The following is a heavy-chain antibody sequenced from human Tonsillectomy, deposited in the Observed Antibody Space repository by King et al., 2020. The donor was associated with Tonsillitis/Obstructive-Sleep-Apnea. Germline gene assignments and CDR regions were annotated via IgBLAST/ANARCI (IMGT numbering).Heavy chain of an antibody. CDR3: AKDAAIAAHAAYYYYMDV. V-gene: IGHV3-30*18. J-gene: IGHJ6*03. Sequence: VQLVESGGGVVQPGRSLRLSCVASGFTFSRYGMHWVRQAPGKGLEWVAVVSYDGSNKYYADSVKGRFTISRDNSKNTLYLQMNSLRAEDTAVYYCAKDAAIAAHAAYYYYMDVWGKGTTVTVSS. CDR1: GFTFSRYG. CDR2: VSYDGSNK. D-gene: IGHD6-6*01.